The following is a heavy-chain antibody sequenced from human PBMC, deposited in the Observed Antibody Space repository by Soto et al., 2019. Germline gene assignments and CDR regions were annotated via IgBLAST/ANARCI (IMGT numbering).Heavy chain of an antibody. J-gene: IGHJ4*02. V-gene: IGHV3-74*01. CDR1: GFTFSPFW. Sequence: GGSLRLSCAASGFTFSPFWMHWVRQVPGKGPVWVSRINSDGNSTSYADSVKGRFTISRDNAKNTRYLQMNSLRAEDTAVYYCARGSNHFDYWGQGTLVTVSS. CDR2: INSDGNST. D-gene: IGHD4-4*01. CDR3: ARGSNHFDY.